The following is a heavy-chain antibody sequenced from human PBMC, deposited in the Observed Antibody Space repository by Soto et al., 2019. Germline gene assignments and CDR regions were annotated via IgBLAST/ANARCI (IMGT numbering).Heavy chain of an antibody. Sequence: GGSLRLSCAASGFTFSSYGMHWVRQAPGKGLEWVAVISYDGSNKYYADSVKGRFTISRDNSKNTLYLQMNSLRAEDTAVYYCAKDDWQATFYDSSGYYDSHFDYWGQGPLATVSS. CDR1: GFTFSSYG. V-gene: IGHV3-30*18. D-gene: IGHD3-22*01. CDR3: AKDDWQATFYDSSGYYDSHFDY. J-gene: IGHJ4*02. CDR2: ISYDGSNK.